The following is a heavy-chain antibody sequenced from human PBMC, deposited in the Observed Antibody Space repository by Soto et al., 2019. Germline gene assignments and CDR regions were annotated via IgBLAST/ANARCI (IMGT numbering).Heavy chain of an antibody. V-gene: IGHV3-23*01. CDR3: AKGARGYYYYGMDG. CDR1: GFTFSSYA. CDR2: ISGSGGST. Sequence: PGGSLRLSCAASGFTFSSYAMSWVRQAPGKGLEWVSAISGSGGSTYYADSVKGRFTISRDNSKNTLYLQMKSLRAEDTAVYYCAKGARGYYYYGMDGWGQGTTVTVSS. J-gene: IGHJ6*02.